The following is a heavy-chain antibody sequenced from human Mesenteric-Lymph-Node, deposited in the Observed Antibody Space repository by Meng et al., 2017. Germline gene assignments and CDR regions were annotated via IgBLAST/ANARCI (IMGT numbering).Heavy chain of an antibody. D-gene: IGHD1-26*01. Sequence: KVSCKGSGYSFTSYWIGWVRQMPGKGLEWMGIIYPGDSDTRYSPSFQGQVTISADMSITTAYLQWSSLKASDSAMYYCARLRGSSLTVYYFDYWGQGTLVTVSS. V-gene: IGHV5-51*01. CDR1: GYSFTSYW. J-gene: IGHJ4*02. CDR2: IYPGDSDT. CDR3: ARLRGSSLTVYYFDY.